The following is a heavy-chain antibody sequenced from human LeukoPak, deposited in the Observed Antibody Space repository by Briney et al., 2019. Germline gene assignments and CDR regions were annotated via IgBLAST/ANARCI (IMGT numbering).Heavy chain of an antibody. J-gene: IGHJ4*02. CDR3: ARRGTSGNYQMLHFDS. D-gene: IGHD1-7*01. CDR2: VSDTGNT. V-gene: IGHV4-59*01. Sequence: PLQTLSLTCTVSGTSLTRTYWSWIWQPPRGGLESVGYVSDTGNTNYNPSLKSRVTMSLDTSKNQFSLTLRSVTAADTAVYYCARRGTSGNYQMLHFDSWGQGILVTVSS. CDR1: GTSLTRTY.